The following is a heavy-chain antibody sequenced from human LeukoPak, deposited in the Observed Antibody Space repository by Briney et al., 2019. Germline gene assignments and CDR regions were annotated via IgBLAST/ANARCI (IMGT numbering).Heavy chain of an antibody. CDR3: AKDQPAAYFDY. J-gene: IGHJ4*02. V-gene: IGHV3-30*02. CDR1: GFTFSSYG. D-gene: IGHD2-2*01. Sequence: GGSLRLSCAASGFTFSSYGMHWVRQAPGKGLEWVAVILSDGSKEFYTDSVKGRFTISRDNSKNTLYLQMNSLRAEDTAVYYCAKDQPAAYFDYWGQGSLVTVSS. CDR2: ILSDGSKE.